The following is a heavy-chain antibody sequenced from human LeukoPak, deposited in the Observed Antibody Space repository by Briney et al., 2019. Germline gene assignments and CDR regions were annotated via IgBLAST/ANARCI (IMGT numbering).Heavy chain of an antibody. D-gene: IGHD1-26*01. V-gene: IGHV4-61*01. CDR3: ARERIVGALFDY. CDR1: GYSISSGYY. CDR2: IYYSGST. Sequence: SETLSLTCTVSGYSISSGYYWGWIRQPPGKGLEWVGYIYYSGSTNYNPSLKSRVTISVDTSKNQFSLKLSSVTAADTAVYYCARERIVGALFDYWGQGTLVTVSS. J-gene: IGHJ4*02.